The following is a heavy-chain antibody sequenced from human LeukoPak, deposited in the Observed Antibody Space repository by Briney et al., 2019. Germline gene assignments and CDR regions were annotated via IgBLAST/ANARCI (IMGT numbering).Heavy chain of an antibody. V-gene: IGHV3-48*04. J-gene: IGHJ5*02. CDR2: ISSDSGTI. CDR1: GFTFRPHS. Sequence: GGSLRLSCVASGFTFRPHSMIWVRRAPGKGLDWVSYISSDSGTIYYADSVKGRFTISRDNAKDSLYLQMNSLRVDDTAVYYCARIRLDGFWLDPWGQGTLVTVSS. CDR3: ARIRLDGFWLDP. D-gene: IGHD2-2*03.